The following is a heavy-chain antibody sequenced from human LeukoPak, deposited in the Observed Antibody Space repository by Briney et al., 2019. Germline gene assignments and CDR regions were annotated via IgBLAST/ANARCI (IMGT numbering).Heavy chain of an antibody. D-gene: IGHD3-22*01. CDR3: ARAALTYYYGSSAYG. V-gene: IGHV3-7*02. Sequence: GGSLRLPYAASGLTYSSYLMSWVRQAPGKGLEWVANIKQEGSERNYVESVKGRFTISRDNAKNSLYLKMNSLRAEDTAGYYCARAALTYYYGSSAYGWGQGTLVTV. CDR1: GLTYSSYL. J-gene: IGHJ4*02. CDR2: IKQEGSER.